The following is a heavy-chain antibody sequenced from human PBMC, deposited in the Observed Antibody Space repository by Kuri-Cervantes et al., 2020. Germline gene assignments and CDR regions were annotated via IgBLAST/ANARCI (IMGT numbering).Heavy chain of an antibody. J-gene: IGHJ6*03. V-gene: IGHV1-69*13. CDR1: GGTFSSYA. D-gene: IGHD3-10*01. CDR2: IIPIFGTA. Sequence: VKVSCKASGGTFSSYAISWVRQAPGQGLEWMGGIIPIFGTANYAQKFQGRVTITVDESTSTAYMELSSLRSEDTAVYYCAREPSYGVQGFGYMDVWGKGTTVTVSS. CDR3: AREPSYGVQGFGYMDV.